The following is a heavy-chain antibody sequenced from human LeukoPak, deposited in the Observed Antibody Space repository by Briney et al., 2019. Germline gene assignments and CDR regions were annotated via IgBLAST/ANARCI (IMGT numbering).Heavy chain of an antibody. D-gene: IGHD3-10*01. CDR2: INPNSGGT. J-gene: IGHJ3*02. V-gene: IGHV1-2*02. Sequence: VASVKVSCKASGYTFTADYMHWVRQAPGQGLEWMGWINPNSGGTNYAQKFQGRVTMTRDTSISTAYMELSSLRSDETAVYYCARDQLGALDIWGQGTMVTVSS. CDR3: ARDQLGALDI. CDR1: GYTFTADY.